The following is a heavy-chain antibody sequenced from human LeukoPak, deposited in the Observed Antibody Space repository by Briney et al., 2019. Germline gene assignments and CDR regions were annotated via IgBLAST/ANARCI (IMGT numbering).Heavy chain of an antibody. Sequence: ASVKASCKASGYTFTSYYMHWVRQAPGQGLEWMGIINPSGGSTSYAQKFQGRVTMTRDTSISTAYMELRGLRSEDTAVYYCVRDGEGVAISVNYWFDPWGQGTLVTVSS. CDR2: INPSGGST. CDR1: GYTFTSYY. V-gene: IGHV1-46*01. D-gene: IGHD3-10*01. J-gene: IGHJ5*02. CDR3: VRDGEGVAISVNYWFDP.